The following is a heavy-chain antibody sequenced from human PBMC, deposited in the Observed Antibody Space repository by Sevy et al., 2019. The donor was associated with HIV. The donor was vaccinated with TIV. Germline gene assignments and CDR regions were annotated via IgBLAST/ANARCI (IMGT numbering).Heavy chain of an antibody. CDR1: GYSLTGLS. D-gene: IGHD3-22*01. CDR3: ATTKDYYESSGCPFDY. Sequence: ASVKVSCKVSGYSLTGLSMHWVRQAPGKGLEWMGSFDPEDGERIYAQKLEGRVTMTEDTPADTAYMELNSLRFEDTAVYYCATTKDYYESSGCPFDYWGQGTLVTVSS. V-gene: IGHV1-24*01. J-gene: IGHJ4*02. CDR2: FDPEDGER.